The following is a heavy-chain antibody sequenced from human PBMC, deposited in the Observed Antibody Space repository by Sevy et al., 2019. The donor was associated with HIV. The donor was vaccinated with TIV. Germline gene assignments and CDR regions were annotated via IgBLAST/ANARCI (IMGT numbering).Heavy chain of an antibody. CDR3: AKDRKVLLVVYAIPFDVFDI. CDR1: GFTFSNHG. J-gene: IGHJ3*02. V-gene: IGHV3-30*02. D-gene: IGHD2-8*02. CDR2: IRYDGSNE. Sequence: GGSLRLSCAASGFTFSNHGMHWVRQAPGKGLEWVAFIRYDGSNEYYGDSVKGRFTISRDNSKDTLYPQMNSLRPEDTAVYFCAKDRKVLLVVYAIPFDVFDIWGHGTMVTVSS.